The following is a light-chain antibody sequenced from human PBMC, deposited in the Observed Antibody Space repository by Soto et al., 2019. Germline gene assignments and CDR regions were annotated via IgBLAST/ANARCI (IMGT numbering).Light chain of an antibody. V-gene: IGKV3-20*01. CDR2: GTS. J-gene: IGKJ4*01. CDR3: QQYASSPLLT. CDR1: QTIGRNY. Sequence: DIVMTQSPAILSVSPGERAALSCTASQTIGRNYLAWYQPKPGQAPRLLIFGTSTRAPGIPERLSGSGSGTAFTLSISRLEPEDFAVYYCQQYASSPLLTFGGGTKVDIK.